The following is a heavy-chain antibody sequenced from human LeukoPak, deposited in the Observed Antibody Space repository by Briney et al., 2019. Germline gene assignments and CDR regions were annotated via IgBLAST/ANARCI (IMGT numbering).Heavy chain of an antibody. V-gene: IGHV4-38-2*02. Sequence: PSETLSLTCTVSNYSISSGYYWGWIRQPPGEGLEWIGEINHSGSTNYNPSLKSRVTISVDTSKNQLSLKLSSVTAADTAVYYCARGRSWYGGVWFDPWGQGTLVTVSS. J-gene: IGHJ5*02. D-gene: IGHD6-13*01. CDR3: ARGRSWYGGVWFDP. CDR2: INHSGST. CDR1: NYSISSGYY.